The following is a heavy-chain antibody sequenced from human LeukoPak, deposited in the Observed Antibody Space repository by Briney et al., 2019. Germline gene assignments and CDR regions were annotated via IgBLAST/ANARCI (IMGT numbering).Heavy chain of an antibody. CDR1: GFTFSTYG. V-gene: IGHV3-33*01. CDR2: VWSDVNNK. Sequence: GRSLRLSCVASGFTFSTYGMHWVRQAPGKGLEWVAVVWSDVNNKYYADSVKGRFTISRDNAKNSLYLQMNSLRAEDTAVYYCARGTYYYDSSGYYYIDYWGQGTLVTVSS. CDR3: ARGTYYYDSSGYYYIDY. J-gene: IGHJ4*02. D-gene: IGHD3-22*01.